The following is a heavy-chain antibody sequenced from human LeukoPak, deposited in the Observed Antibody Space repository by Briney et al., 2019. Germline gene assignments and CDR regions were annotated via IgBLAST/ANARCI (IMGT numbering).Heavy chain of an antibody. CDR3: ARDKGAAAGHFDY. Sequence: KPSETLYLTCTVSGGSISSSSYYWGWIRQPPGKGLEWIGSIYYSGSTYYNPSLKSRVTISVDTSKNQFSLKLSSVTAADTAVYYCARDKGAAAGHFDYWGQGTLVTVSS. CDR2: IYYSGST. V-gene: IGHV4-39*02. D-gene: IGHD6-13*01. J-gene: IGHJ4*02. CDR1: GGSISSSSYY.